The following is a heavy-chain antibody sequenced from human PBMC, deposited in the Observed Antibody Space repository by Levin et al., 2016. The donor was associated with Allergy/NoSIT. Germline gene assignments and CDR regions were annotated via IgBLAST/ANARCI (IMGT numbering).Heavy chain of an antibody. CDR1: GFTFSSYA. Sequence: GSSLKISCAASGFTFSSYAMHWVRQAPGKGLEWVAVISYDGSNKYYAGSVKGRFTISRDNSKNTLYLQMNSLRAEDTAVYYCARGSQFVWLQKSISVGVDYWGQGTLVTVSS. J-gene: IGHJ4*02. CDR2: ISYDGSNK. CDR3: ARGSQFVWLQKSISVGVDY. D-gene: IGHD5-18*01. V-gene: IGHV3-30-3*01.